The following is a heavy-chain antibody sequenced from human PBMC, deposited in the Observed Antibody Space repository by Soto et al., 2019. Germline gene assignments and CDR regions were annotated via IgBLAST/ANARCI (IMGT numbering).Heavy chain of an antibody. CDR1: VFTFSNYA. D-gene: IGHD6-19*01. CDR3: VREGSGWNSRGSFDF. CDR2: ISGSGGSA. J-gene: IGHJ3*01. Sequence: GSLRLSCAASVFTFSNYAMNWVRQAPGKGLECVSVISGSGGSAYYADSVQGRFTISRDNSKNTLYMQMNSLRDEDTAIYYCVREGSGWNSRGSFDFWGRGTMVTVSS. V-gene: IGHV3-23*01.